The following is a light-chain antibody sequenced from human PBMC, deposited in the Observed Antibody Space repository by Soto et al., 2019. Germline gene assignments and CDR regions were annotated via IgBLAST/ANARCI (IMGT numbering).Light chain of an antibody. J-gene: IGKJ1*01. V-gene: IGKV3-15*01. CDR1: QSVSRN. CDR3: QQYNNWPSWT. CDR2: GAS. Sequence: EIVMTQSPATLSVSPGERATLSCRASQSVSRNLAWYQQKPGQAPRLLIYGASTRATGIPARFSGSGSGTEFTLTITSLQSEDFAVYSCQQYNNWPSWTFGRGTKVEIK.